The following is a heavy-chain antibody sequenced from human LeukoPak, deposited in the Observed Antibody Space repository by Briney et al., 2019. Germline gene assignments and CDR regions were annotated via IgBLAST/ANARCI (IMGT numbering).Heavy chain of an antibody. J-gene: IGHJ4*02. CDR3: ARRELGYCSSTSCHSRGSYYFDY. V-gene: IGHV4-39*01. Sequence: SETLSLTCTVSGGSISSSSYYWGWIRQPPGKGLEWIGSIYYSGCTYYNPSLKSRVTISVDTSKNQFSLKLSSVTAADTAVYYCARRELGYCSSTSCHSRGSYYFDYWGQGTLVTVSS. D-gene: IGHD2-2*01. CDR2: IYYSGCT. CDR1: GGSISSSSYY.